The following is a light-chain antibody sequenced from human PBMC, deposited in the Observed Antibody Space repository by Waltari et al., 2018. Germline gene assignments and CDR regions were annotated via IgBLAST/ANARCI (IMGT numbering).Light chain of an antibody. J-gene: IGKJ2*01. V-gene: IGKV3-11*01. CDR3: QQRSSWTPHT. CDR2: DAS. Sequence: EIVLTQSPATLSLSPGETATLPCRASQSVGTYLAWYQQKPGQAPRLLIYDASNRATGIPDRFRGRGSGTDFTLTISSLEPEDFALYYCQQRSSWTPHTFGQGARLEIK. CDR1: QSVGTY.